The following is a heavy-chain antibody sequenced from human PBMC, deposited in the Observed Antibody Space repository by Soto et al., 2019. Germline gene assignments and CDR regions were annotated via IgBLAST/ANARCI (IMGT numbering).Heavy chain of an antibody. CDR1: GGSISSYY. D-gene: IGHD5-12*01. CDR3: ARGGYSGYDFDY. Sequence: SETLSLTCTVSGGSISSYYWSWIRQPPGKGLEWIGYIYYSGSTNYNPSLKSRVTISVDTSKNQFSLKLSSVTAADTAVYYCARGGYSGYDFDYWGQGTLVTVS. J-gene: IGHJ4*02. CDR2: IYYSGST. V-gene: IGHV4-59*08.